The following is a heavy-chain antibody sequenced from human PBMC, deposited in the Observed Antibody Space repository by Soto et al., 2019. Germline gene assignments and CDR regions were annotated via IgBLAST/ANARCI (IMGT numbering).Heavy chain of an antibody. D-gene: IGHD2-21*01. CDR2: ISSSGGTT. CDR3: TKEPKKSISHDY. CDR1: GFTFSEYA. V-gene: IGHV3-23*01. J-gene: IGHJ4*02. Sequence: EVQLLESGGGLVQPGGSLRLSCAASGFTFSEYAMSWVRQAPGKGLEWVSSISSSGGTTYYTDSVKGRFTISRDNSKNTLFLQINGLRAEDTSIYYCTKEPKKSISHDYWGLGTLVTFSP.